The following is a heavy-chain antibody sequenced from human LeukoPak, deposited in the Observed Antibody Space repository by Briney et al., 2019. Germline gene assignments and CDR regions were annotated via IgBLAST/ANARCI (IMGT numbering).Heavy chain of an antibody. V-gene: IGHV4-59*08. CDR1: GGSFSGYY. Sequence: SETLSLTCAVYGGSFSGYYWSWIRQPPGKGLEWIGYFYYSGSTNYNPSLKSRVTISVDTSKNQFSLKLSSVTAADTAVYYCATPSGSPAAFDIWGQGTMVTVSS. J-gene: IGHJ3*02. CDR2: FYYSGST. CDR3: ATPSGSPAAFDI. D-gene: IGHD3-10*01.